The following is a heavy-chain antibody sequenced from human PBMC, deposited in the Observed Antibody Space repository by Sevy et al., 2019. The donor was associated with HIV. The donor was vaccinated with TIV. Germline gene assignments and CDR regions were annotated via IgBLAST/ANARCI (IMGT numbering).Heavy chain of an antibody. CDR3: ERDRGRGEVALDL. V-gene: IGHV3-48*02. CDR2: ITSSSNTI. D-gene: IGHD3-10*01. Sequence: GGSLRLSCAASGFRFRDYRMNWVRQAPGKGLEWVSYITSSSNTINYADSVKGRFTISRDNGRNSLYLQINSLRHEDTADYYCERDRGRGEVALDLWGQGTLVTVSS. J-gene: IGHJ5*02. CDR1: GFRFRDYR.